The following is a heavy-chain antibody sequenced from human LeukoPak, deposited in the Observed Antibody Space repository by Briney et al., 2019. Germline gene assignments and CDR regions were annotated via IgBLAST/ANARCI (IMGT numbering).Heavy chain of an antibody. Sequence: PGGSLRLSCAASGFTFSSYSMNWVRQAPGKGLEWVSSISSSSSYIYYADSVKGRFTISRDNAKNSLYLQMNSLRAEDTAVYYCAPEIAGIAAAGPRDYWGQGTLVTVSS. CDR3: APEIAGIAAAGPRDY. J-gene: IGHJ4*02. CDR1: GFTFSSYS. CDR2: ISSSSSYI. V-gene: IGHV3-21*01. D-gene: IGHD6-13*01.